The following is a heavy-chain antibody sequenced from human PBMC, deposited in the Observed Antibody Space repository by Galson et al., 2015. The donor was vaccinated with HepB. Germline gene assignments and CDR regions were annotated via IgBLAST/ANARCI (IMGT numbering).Heavy chain of an antibody. J-gene: IGHJ6*02. CDR3: ARGVASSYFDWLHTTQGYYYYGMDV. Sequence: SVKVSCKASGGTFSSYTISWVRQAPGQGLEWMGRIIPILGIANYAQKFQGRVTITADKSTSTAYMELSSLRSEDTAVYYCARGVASSYFDWLHTTQGYYYYGMDVWGQGTTVTVSS. V-gene: IGHV1-69*02. CDR2: IIPILGIA. CDR1: GGTFSSYT. D-gene: IGHD3-9*01.